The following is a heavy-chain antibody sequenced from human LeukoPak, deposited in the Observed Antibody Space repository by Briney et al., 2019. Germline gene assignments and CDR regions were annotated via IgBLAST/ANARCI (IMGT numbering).Heavy chain of an antibody. D-gene: IGHD5-12*01. CDR2: ISYDGSNK. CDR1: GFTFSTYR. V-gene: IGHV3-30-3*01. CDR3: ARDQNIVATILDYYYGMDV. Sequence: GGSLRLSCAASGFTFSTYRMHWVRQAPGKGLEWVAVISYDGSNKYYADSVKGRFTISRDNSKNTLYLQMNSLRAEDTAVYYCARDQNIVATILDYYYGMDVWGQGTTVTVSS. J-gene: IGHJ6*02.